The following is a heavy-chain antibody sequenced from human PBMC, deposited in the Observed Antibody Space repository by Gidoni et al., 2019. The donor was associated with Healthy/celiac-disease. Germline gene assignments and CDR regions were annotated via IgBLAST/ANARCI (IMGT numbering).Heavy chain of an antibody. CDR1: GFTFSSYS. CDR3: ARTPGPTIYYYYGMDV. D-gene: IGHD3-3*01. V-gene: IGHV3-48*01. Sequence: EVQLVESGGGLVQPGGSLRLSCAASGFTFSSYSMNWVRQAPGKGLEWVSYISSSSSTIYYADSVKGRFTISRDNAKNSLYLQMNSLRAEDTAVYYCARTPGPTIYYYYGMDVWGQGTTVTVSS. CDR2: ISSSSSTI. J-gene: IGHJ6*02.